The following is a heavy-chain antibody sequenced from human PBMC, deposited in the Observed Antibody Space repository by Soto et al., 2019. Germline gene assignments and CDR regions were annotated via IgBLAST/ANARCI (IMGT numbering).Heavy chain of an antibody. CDR2: ISNDGNRK. CDR1: RFSFSDYA. J-gene: IGHJ4*02. D-gene: IGHD2-15*01. CDR3: VRNLGGGTPAFDY. Sequence: QVQLVESGGGVVQPGGSLRLSCAASRFSFSDYAMHWVRQAPGKGLEWVAVISNDGNRKYYADSVKGRFTSSRDNSKDTLYLQMNGLRPEDTAVFYCVRNLGGGTPAFDYWGQGALVTVSS. V-gene: IGHV3-30-3*01.